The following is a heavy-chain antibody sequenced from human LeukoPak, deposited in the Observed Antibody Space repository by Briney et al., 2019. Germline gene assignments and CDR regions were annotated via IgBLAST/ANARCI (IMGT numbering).Heavy chain of an antibody. CDR2: INHSGST. Sequence: SETLSLTCAVYGGSFSGYYWSWIRQPPGKGLEWIGEINHSGSTNYNPSLKSRVTISVDTSKNQFSLKLSSVTAADTAVYYCARGHRGRFRVPFDYWGHGTLVTVSS. CDR1: GGSFSGYY. V-gene: IGHV4-34*01. CDR3: ARGHRGRFRVPFDY. D-gene: IGHD3-10*01. J-gene: IGHJ4*01.